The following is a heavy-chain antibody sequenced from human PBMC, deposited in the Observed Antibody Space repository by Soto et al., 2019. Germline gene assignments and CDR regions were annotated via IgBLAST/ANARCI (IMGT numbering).Heavy chain of an antibody. J-gene: IGHJ6*03. CDR1: GGTTSSDGYY. CDR2: IYYSGST. CDR3: ARQGYDRDYYYYYYMDV. D-gene: IGHD3-9*01. V-gene: IGHV4-31*03. Sequence: SETLSLTCTVSGGTTSSDGYYWSWIRLHPGKGLEWIGYIYYSGSTYYNPSLKSRATISVDRSKNQFSLKLSSVTAADTAVYYCARQGYDRDYYYYYYMDVWGKGTTVTVSS.